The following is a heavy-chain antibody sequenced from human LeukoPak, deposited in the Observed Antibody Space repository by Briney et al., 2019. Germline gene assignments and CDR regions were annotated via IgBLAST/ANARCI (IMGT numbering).Heavy chain of an antibody. CDR2: INRSGST. CDR1: GGSLSGYY. CDR3: ARQGLVYGSGSYYNN. J-gene: IGHJ4*02. V-gene: IGHV4-34*01. Sequence: SETLSLTCAVYGGSLSGYYWSWIRQPPGKGLEWIGEINRSGSTNYNPSLKSRVTISVDTSKNQFSLKLSSVTAADTAVYYCARQGLVYGSGSYYNNWGQGTLVTVSS. D-gene: IGHD3-10*01.